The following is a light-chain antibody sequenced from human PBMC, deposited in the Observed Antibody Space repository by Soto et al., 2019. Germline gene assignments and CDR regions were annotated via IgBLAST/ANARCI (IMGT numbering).Light chain of an antibody. J-gene: IGKJ1*01. V-gene: IGKV1-39*01. CDR3: QQSYSSPWT. CDR1: QSITAF. Sequence: DIQMTQSPSSLSASVGDRFTITCRTSQSITAFLNWYQQKPGKAPTLLIYSTSTLQSGVPSRFSGSGSGTDFTLTITGLHPEDFATYYCQQSYSSPWTFGQGTKVDIK. CDR2: STS.